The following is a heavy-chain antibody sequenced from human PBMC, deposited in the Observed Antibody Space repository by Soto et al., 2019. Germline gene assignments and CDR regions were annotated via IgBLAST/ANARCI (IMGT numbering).Heavy chain of an antibody. D-gene: IGHD3-22*01. CDR1: GFTFSSYG. Sequence: QVQLVESGGGVVQPGRSLRLSCAASGFTFSSYGMHWVRQAPGKGLEWVAVISYDGSNKYYADSVKGRFTISRDNSKNTRYLQMNSLRAEDTAVYYCAKAFYYDSSGYYQKDYYYYYGMDVWGQGTTVTVSS. CDR3: AKAFYYDSSGYYQKDYYYYYGMDV. CDR2: ISYDGSNK. J-gene: IGHJ6*02. V-gene: IGHV3-30*18.